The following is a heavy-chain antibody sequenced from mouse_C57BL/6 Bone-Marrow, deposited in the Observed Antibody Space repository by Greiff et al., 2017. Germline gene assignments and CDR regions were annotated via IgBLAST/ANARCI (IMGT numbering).Heavy chain of an antibody. CDR1: GFTFTDYY. J-gene: IGHJ1*03. CDR3: ARYGWLLPYWYFDV. D-gene: IGHD2-3*01. CDR2: IRNKANGYTT. V-gene: IGHV7-3*01. Sequence: EVHLVESGGGLVQPGGSLSLSCAASGFTFTDYYMSWVRQPPGKALEWLGFIRNKANGYTTEYSASVKGRFTISRDTYQSILYLQMNALRAEDSATYYCARYGWLLPYWYFDVWGTGNTVTVSS.